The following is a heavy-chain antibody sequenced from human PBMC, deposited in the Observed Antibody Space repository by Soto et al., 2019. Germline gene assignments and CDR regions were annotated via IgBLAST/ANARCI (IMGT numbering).Heavy chain of an antibody. CDR2: ISYDGSSK. CDR1: GFIFSSYG. Sequence: QVQLVESGGGVVQPGRSLRLSCAASGFIFSSYGMHWVRQAPGKGLEWVAVISYDGSSKYYADSVKGRFTISRDNSENTLHLQMNSLRAEDTGMYYCAKGGEYQLLRIYFDYWGQGTPVTVSS. D-gene: IGHD2-2*01. CDR3: AKGGEYQLLRIYFDY. J-gene: IGHJ4*02. V-gene: IGHV3-30*18.